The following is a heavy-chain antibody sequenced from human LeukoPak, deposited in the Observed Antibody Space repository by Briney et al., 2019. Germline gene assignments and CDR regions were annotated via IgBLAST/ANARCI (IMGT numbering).Heavy chain of an antibody. Sequence: PGGSLRLSCAASGFTVSSNYMSWVRQAPGKGLEWVSVIYSGDSTYYADSVKGRFTISRHNSKNTLYLQMNSLRAEDTAVYYCARDAGYSSGWSYGMDVWGQGTTVTVSS. D-gene: IGHD6-19*01. CDR3: ARDAGYSSGWSYGMDV. CDR2: IYSGDST. V-gene: IGHV3-53*04. CDR1: GFTVSSNY. J-gene: IGHJ6*02.